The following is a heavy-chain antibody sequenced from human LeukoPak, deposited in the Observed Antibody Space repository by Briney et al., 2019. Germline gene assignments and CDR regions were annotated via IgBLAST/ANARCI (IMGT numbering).Heavy chain of an antibody. CDR1: GFTFSSHA. D-gene: IGHD1-26*01. CDR2: ISDSGGST. CDR3: AKEPYSGSQLLDY. Sequence: GGSLRLSCAASGFTFSSHATSWVRQAPGKGLDWVSGISDSGGSTYYADSVKGRFTISRDNSKNTLYLQMNSLRAEDTAVYYCAKEPYSGSQLLDYWGQGTLVTVSS. V-gene: IGHV3-23*01. J-gene: IGHJ4*02.